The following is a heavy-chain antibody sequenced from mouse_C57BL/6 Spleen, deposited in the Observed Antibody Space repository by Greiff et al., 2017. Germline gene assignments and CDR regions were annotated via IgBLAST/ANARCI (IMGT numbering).Heavy chain of an antibody. V-gene: IGHV5-4*01. CDR1: GFTFSSYA. Sequence: EVQLVESGGGLVKPGGSLKLSCAASGFTFSSYAMSRVRQTPEKRLEWVATISDGGSYTYYPDNVKGRFTISRDNAKNNLYLQMSHLKSEDTAMYYCARDDYYGSRFDYWGQGTTLTVSS. CDR2: ISDGGSYT. D-gene: IGHD1-1*01. CDR3: ARDDYYGSRFDY. J-gene: IGHJ2*01.